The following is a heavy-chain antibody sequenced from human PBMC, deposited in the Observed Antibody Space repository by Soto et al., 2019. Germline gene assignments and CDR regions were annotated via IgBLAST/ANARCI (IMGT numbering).Heavy chain of an antibody. CDR3: AKDLDSGYSYSPPSGY. CDR2: ISYDGNNK. CDR1: GFTFSTYG. Sequence: QVQLVESGGGVVHPGRSLRLSCAASGFTFSTYGMHWVRQAPGKGLEWVAVISYDGNNKYYADSVKGRFTISRDNSKNTLYLQMNSLRAEDTAVYYCAKDLDSGYSYSPPSGYWGQGTLVTVSS. D-gene: IGHD5-18*01. J-gene: IGHJ4*02. V-gene: IGHV3-30*18.